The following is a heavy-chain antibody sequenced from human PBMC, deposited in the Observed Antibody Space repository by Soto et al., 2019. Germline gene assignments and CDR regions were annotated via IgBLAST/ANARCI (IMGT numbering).Heavy chain of an antibody. Sequence: QVQLVESGGGVVQPGRSLSLSCAASGFTFSSYGMHWVRQAPGKGLEWVAVISYDGSNKYYADSVKGRFTISRDNSKNTLYLQMNSLSAEDTAVYYCETPEARTFYGYYVFDYWVQGTLVTVSS. CDR3: ETPEARTFYGYYVFDY. CDR1: GFTFSSYG. V-gene: IGHV3-30*03. J-gene: IGHJ4*02. CDR2: ISYDGSNK. D-gene: IGHD4-17*01.